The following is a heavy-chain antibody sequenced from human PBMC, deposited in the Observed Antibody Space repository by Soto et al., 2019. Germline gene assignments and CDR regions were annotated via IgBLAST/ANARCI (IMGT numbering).Heavy chain of an antibody. Sequence: SVKVSCKASGGTFSSYAISWVRQAPGQGLEWMGGIIPIFGTTNYAQKLQGRVTITTDESTSTAYMELSSLRSEDTAVYYCARDHAYYDFWCYPLPHGDYYYYGMDVWGQGTTVTVSS. D-gene: IGHD3-3*01. J-gene: IGHJ6*02. CDR3: ARDHAYYDFWCYPLPHGDYYYYGMDV. CDR2: IIPIFGTT. CDR1: GGTFSSYA. V-gene: IGHV1-69*05.